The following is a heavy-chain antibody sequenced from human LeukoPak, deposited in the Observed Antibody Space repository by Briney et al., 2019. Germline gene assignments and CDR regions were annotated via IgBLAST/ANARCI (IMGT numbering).Heavy chain of an antibody. CDR2: INHSGST. D-gene: IGHD6-13*01. J-gene: IGHJ4*02. CDR1: GGSFSGYH. CDR3: ARTKQQLVRGYYFDY. V-gene: IGHV4-34*01. Sequence: SETLSLTCAVYGGSFSGYHWSWIRQPPGKGLEWIGEINHSGSTNYNPSLKSRVTISVDTSKNQFSLKLSSVTAADTAVYYCARTKQQLVRGYYFDYWGQGTLVTVSS.